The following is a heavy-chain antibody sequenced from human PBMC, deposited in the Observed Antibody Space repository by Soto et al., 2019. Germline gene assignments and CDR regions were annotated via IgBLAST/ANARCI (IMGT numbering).Heavy chain of an antibody. CDR1: GYSFAVYW. CDR3: ARQIYDSDTGPNFQYYFDS. D-gene: IGHD3-22*01. J-gene: IGHJ4*02. CDR2: IDPSDSQT. Sequence: GQSLKISCNGSGYSFAVYWITWVRQKPGKGLEWMGRIDPSDSQTYYSPSFRGHVTISATKSITTVFLQWSSLRASDTAMYYCARQIYDSDTGPNFQYYFDSWGQGTPVTVSS. V-gene: IGHV5-10-1*01.